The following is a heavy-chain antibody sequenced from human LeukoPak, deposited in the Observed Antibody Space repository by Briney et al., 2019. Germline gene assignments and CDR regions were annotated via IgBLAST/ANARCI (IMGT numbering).Heavy chain of an antibody. V-gene: IGHV4-59*08. CDR3: ARGISRNWNPGYFDY. D-gene: IGHD1-1*01. CDR1: GGSISSYY. Sequence: SETLSLTCTVSGGSISSYYWSWIRQPPGKGLEWIGYTYYSGSTNYNPSLKSRVTISVDTSKNQFSLKLSSVTAADTAVYYCARGISRNWNPGYFDYWGQGTLVTVSS. CDR2: TYYSGST. J-gene: IGHJ4*02.